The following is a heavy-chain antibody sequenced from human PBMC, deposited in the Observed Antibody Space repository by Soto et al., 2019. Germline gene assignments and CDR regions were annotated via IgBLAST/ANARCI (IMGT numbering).Heavy chain of an antibody. J-gene: IGHJ4*02. CDR1: GYSFPSYW. D-gene: IGHD3-3*01. CDR2: IYPGDSDT. V-gene: IGHV5-51*01. Sequence: GESLKISCKGSGYSFPSYWIGWVRQMPGKGLEWMGIIYPGDSDTRYSPSFQGQVTISADKSISTAYLQWSSLKASDTAMYYCARRDGVDFWSGHTLYYFDYWGQGTLVTVSS. CDR3: ARRDGVDFWSGHTLYYFDY.